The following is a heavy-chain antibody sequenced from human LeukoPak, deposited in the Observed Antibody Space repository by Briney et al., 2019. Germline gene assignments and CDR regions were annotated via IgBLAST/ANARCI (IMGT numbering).Heavy chain of an antibody. V-gene: IGHV4-59*08. CDR3: ARHSHSSSWYGHPDAFDI. CDR2: IYYSGST. D-gene: IGHD6-13*01. CDR1: GGSISTYY. J-gene: IGHJ3*02. Sequence: SETLSLTCTVSGGSISTYYRSWIRQPPGKGLEWIGYIYYSGSTNYNPSLKSRVTISVDTSKNQFSLKLNSVTAADTAVYYCARHSHSSSWYGHPDAFDIWGQGTMVTVSS.